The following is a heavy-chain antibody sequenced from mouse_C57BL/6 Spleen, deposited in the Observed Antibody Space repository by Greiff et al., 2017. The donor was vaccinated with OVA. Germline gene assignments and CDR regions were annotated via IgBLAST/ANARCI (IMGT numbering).Heavy chain of an antibody. CDR3: ARWDYAMDY. Sequence: QFQLQQPGAELVRPGSSVKLSCKASGYTFTSYWMHWVKQRPIQGLEWIGNIDPSDSETHYNQKFKDKATLTVDKSSSTAYMQLSSLTSEDSAVYYCARWDYAMDYWGQGTSVTVSS. J-gene: IGHJ4*01. CDR1: GYTFTSYW. V-gene: IGHV1-52*01. CDR2: IDPSDSET.